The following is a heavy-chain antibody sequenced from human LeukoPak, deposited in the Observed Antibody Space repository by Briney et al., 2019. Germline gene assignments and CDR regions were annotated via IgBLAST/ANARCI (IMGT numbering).Heavy chain of an antibody. CDR2: TYYRSKWYN. V-gene: IGHV6-1*01. Sequence: SQTLSLTCAISGDSVSSISVAWNWIRQSPSRGLEWLGRTYYRSKWYNENAVSVKGRININPDPSKNQFSLQLNSGTPEDTAVYYCALARSEYHYGMDVWGQGATVTVSS. CDR1: GDSVSSISVA. J-gene: IGHJ6*02. CDR3: ALARSEYHYGMDV.